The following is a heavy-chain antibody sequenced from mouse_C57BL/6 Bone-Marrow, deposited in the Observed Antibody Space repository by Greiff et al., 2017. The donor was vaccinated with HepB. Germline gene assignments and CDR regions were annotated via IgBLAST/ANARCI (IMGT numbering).Heavy chain of an antibody. CDR1: GYSITSGYY. CDR2: ISYDGSN. V-gene: IGHV3-6*01. D-gene: IGHD4-1*01. J-gene: IGHJ2*01. CDR3: ARDLGGYYFDY. Sequence: EVQLQESGPGLVKPSQSLSLTCSVTGYSITSGYYWNWIRQFPGNKLEWMGYISYDGSNNYNPSLKNRISITRDTSKNQFFLTLNSVTTEDTATYYCARDLGGYYFDYWGQGTTLTVSS.